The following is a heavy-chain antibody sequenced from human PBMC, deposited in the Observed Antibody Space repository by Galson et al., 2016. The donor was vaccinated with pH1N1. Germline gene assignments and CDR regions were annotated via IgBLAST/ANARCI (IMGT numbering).Heavy chain of an antibody. CDR1: GFSLSTSGVG. CDR3: AHTGFGAFLGYFDY. D-gene: IGHD3-10*01. CDR2: IYWDDDK. J-gene: IGHJ4*02. V-gene: IGHV2-5*05. Sequence: PALVKPTQTLTLTCTFSGFSLSTSGVGVGWIRQPPGKALEWLALIYWDDDKRYGPSLKSRLTITKDTSKNQVVLTMTNMDPVDTATYYCAHTGFGAFLGYFDYWGQGTLVTVSS.